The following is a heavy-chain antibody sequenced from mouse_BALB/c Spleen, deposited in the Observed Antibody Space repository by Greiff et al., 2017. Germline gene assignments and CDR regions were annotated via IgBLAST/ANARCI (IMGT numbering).Heavy chain of an antibody. CDR2: ISSGGSYT. D-gene: IGHD5-1*01. J-gene: IGHJ3*01. CDR1: GFTFSSYA. V-gene: IGHV5-9-4*01. Sequence: EVQLQQSGGGLVKPGGSLKLSCAASGFTFSSYAVSWVRQSPEKRLEWVAEISSGGSYTYYPDTVTGRFNISRDNAKNTLYLEMSSLRSEDTAMYYCARENYGVPEGLAYWGQGTLVTVSA. CDR3: ARENYGVPEGLAY.